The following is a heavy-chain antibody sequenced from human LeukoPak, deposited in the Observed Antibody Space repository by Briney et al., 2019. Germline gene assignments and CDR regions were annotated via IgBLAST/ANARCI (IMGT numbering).Heavy chain of an antibody. D-gene: IGHD3-22*01. CDR3: ASGVSGYPPNY. CDR2: IYSGGST. Sequence: HTGGSLRLSCAASGFTFSSYSMNWVRQAPGKGLEWVSVIYSGGSTYYADSVKGRFTISRHNSKNTLYLQMNSLRAEDTAVYYCASGVSGYPPNYWGQGTLVTVSS. CDR1: GFTFSSYS. V-gene: IGHV3-53*04. J-gene: IGHJ4*02.